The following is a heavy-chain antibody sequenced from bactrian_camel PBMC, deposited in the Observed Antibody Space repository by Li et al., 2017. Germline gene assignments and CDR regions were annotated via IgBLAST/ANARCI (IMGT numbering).Heavy chain of an antibody. CDR2: IDDGST. J-gene: IGHJ4*01. CDR1: GYSRNGYC. CDR3: ATSVRYETNY. V-gene: IGHV3S26*01. D-gene: IGHD5*01. Sequence: QLVESGGGSVRAGGSLKLSCAASGYSRNGYCLGWFRQAPGKEREGVAAIDDGSTSYADSVKGRFTISKGNAKNTLYLQMNSLKPEDTAVYYCATSVRYETNYWGQGTQVTVS.